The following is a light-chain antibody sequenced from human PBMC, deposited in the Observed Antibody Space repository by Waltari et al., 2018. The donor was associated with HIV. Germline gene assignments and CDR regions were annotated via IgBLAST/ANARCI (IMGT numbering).Light chain of an antibody. V-gene: IGKV3-11*01. CDR2: DTS. CDR1: QSVSSY. Sequence: EIVLIQSPATLSLPPGERPTLSCRASQSVSSYSAWYDQKPGQSPRLLIYDTSTRATGIPARFSGSWSATDFTLTITSLEPEDSAVYYCQQRSNWSITFGQGTRLEIK. J-gene: IGKJ5*01. CDR3: QQRSNWSIT.